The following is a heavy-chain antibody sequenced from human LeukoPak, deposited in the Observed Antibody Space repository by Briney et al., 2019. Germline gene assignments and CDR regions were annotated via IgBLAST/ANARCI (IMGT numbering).Heavy chain of an antibody. CDR3: ARDRGGDSNAYADF. CDR1: GFTVSSNY. V-gene: IGHV3-66*01. Sequence: GGSLRLSCAASGFTVSSNYMSWVRRAPGKGLEWVSVIYSGGSTYYADSVKGRFTISRDNSKNTLYLQMNSLRAEDTAVYYCARDRGGDSNAYADFWGQGTLVTVSA. CDR2: IYSGGST. J-gene: IGHJ4*02. D-gene: IGHD3-22*01.